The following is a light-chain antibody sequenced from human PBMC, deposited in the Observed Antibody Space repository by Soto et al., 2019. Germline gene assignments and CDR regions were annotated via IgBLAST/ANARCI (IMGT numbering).Light chain of an antibody. CDR3: QLRVT. V-gene: IGKV3-15*01. J-gene: IGKJ5*01. CDR2: GAA. CDR1: QSVFSS. Sequence: EIVMTQSPATLSVSPGERATLSCRASQSVFSSLAWYQQKPGQAPRLLIYGAATRATGIPARFSGGGSGTEFTLTISSLEPEDFAVYYCQLRVTFGQGTRLEIK.